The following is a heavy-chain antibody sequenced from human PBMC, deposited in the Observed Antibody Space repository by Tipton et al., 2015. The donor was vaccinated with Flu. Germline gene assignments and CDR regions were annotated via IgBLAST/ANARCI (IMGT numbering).Heavy chain of an antibody. J-gene: IGHJ3*02. CDR2: IYPGDSDT. D-gene: IGHD6-19*01. V-gene: IGHV5-51*03. CDR1: GYSFTSYW. Sequence: QLVQSGPEVKKPGESLKISCKGSGYSFTSYWIGWVRQMPGKGLECIGIIYPGDSDTRYSPPFQGQVPIPADKSISTAYLQWSSLKTSDTAMYYCARPHSSGWFAAFDIWGQGTMVTVSS. CDR3: ARPHSSGWFAAFDI.